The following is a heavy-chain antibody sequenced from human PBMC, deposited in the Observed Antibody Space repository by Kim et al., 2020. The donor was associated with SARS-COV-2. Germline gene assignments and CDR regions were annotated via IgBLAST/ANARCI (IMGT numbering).Heavy chain of an antibody. V-gene: IGHV1-3*01. CDR3: ARYTGYSSGWYEVGGMDV. CDR1: GYTFTSYA. D-gene: IGHD6-19*01. CDR2: INAGNGNT. J-gene: IGHJ6*02. Sequence: ASVKVSCKASGYTFTSYAMHWVRQAPGQRLEWMGWINAGNGNTKYSQKFQGRVTITRDTSASTAYMEPSSLRSEDTAVYYCARYTGYSSGWYEVGGMDVWGQGATVTVSS.